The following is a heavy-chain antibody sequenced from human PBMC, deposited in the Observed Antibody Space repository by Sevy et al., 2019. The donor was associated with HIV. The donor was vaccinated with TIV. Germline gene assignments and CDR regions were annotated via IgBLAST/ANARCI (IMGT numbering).Heavy chain of an antibody. Sequence: SETLSLTCDVSGFSISNNFYWGWIRQPPGKGLEWIGSIYHSGTTYYIPSLNSRVTISVDMSNNQFALRLTSVTAADTAVYYCARARRPETNYFCMDVWGKGTTVTVSS. CDR1: GFSISNNFY. D-gene: IGHD3-3*01. J-gene: IGHJ6*03. CDR3: ARARRPETNYFCMDV. CDR2: IYHSGTT. V-gene: IGHV4-38-2*01.